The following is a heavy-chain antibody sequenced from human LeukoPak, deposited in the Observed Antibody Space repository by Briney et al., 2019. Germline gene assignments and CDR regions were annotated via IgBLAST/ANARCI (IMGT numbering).Heavy chain of an antibody. V-gene: IGHV3-64D*09. J-gene: IGHJ6*02. CDR1: GFTFSSYA. CDR2: ISSNGGST. CDR3: VKDSYYDFWSGYYDVRYYGMDV. D-gene: IGHD3-3*01. Sequence: QPGGSLRLSCSASGFTFSSYAMHWVRQAPGKGLEYVSAISSNGGSTYYADSVKGRFTISRDNSKNTLYLQMSSLRAEDTAVYYCVKDSYYDFWSGYYDVRYYGMDVWGQGTTVTVSS.